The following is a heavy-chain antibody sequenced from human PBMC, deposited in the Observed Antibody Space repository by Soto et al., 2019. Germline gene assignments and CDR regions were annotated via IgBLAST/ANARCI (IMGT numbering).Heavy chain of an antibody. CDR3: AFRNWAEWLVPAGSFDF. D-gene: IGHD6-19*01. CDR1: GFTYVYFA. CDR2: SSGRGYTT. J-gene: IGHJ4*02. V-gene: IGHV3-23*01. Sequence: GGSPGRSCTGPGFTYVYFAMHLGPQGPGKGLEWVSTSSGRGYTTYYADSVKGRFIISRNNSRSILYLQMNSLRTEDSATYFCAFRNWAEWLVPAGSFDFWGQGTLVTVSS.